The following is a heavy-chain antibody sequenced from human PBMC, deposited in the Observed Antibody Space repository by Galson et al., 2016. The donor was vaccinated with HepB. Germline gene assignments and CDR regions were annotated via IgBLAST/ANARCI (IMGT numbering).Heavy chain of an antibody. Sequence: SVKVSCKASGYTFTAYFIYWVRQAPGQGLEWMGFINPNVGSTTFAQKFQDRVTMTRDTSTSTVFMELRSLRSEDTAVYFCARGDLNYYYALDVWGQGTTVTVSS. CDR2: INPNVGST. V-gene: IGHV1-46*01. CDR3: ARGDLNYYYALDV. D-gene: IGHD3-3*01. J-gene: IGHJ6*02. CDR1: GYTFTAYF.